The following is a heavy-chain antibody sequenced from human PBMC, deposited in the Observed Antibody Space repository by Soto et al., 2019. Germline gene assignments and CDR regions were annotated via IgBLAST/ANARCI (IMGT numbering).Heavy chain of an antibody. J-gene: IGHJ5*02. CDR3: ARDRTYGSGSYYWFDP. CDR1: GGSISSGGYY. CDR2: IYYSGST. D-gene: IGHD3-10*01. Sequence: QVQLQESGPGLVKPSQTLSLTCTVSGGSISSGGYYWSWIRQHPGKGLEWIGYIYYSGSTYYNPSLKSRVTISVDTSKNQFSLKLSSVTAADTAVYYCARDRTYGSGSYYWFDPWGQGTLVTVSS. V-gene: IGHV4-31*03.